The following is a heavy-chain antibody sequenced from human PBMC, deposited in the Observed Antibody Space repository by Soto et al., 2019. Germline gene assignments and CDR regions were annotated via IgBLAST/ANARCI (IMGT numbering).Heavy chain of an antibody. D-gene: IGHD3-22*01. V-gene: IGHV3-30*18. Sequence: GGSLRLSCAASGFTFSSYGMHWVRQAPGKGLEWVAVISYDGSNKYYADSVKGRFTISRDNSKNTLYLQMNSLRAEDTAVYYCAKEKVRLSDYYDSSGFGVWPPCFDYWGQGTLVTVSS. CDR1: GFTFSSYG. J-gene: IGHJ4*02. CDR3: AKEKVRLSDYYDSSGFGVWPPCFDY. CDR2: ISYDGSNK.